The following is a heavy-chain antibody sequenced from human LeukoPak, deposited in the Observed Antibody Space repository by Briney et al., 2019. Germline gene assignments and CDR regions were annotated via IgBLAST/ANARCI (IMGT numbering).Heavy chain of an antibody. CDR1: GYTFTGYY. D-gene: IGHD2-2*01. J-gene: IGHJ4*02. CDR3: ARDLGPTLVVVPAAMAGYYFDY. CDR2: INPNSGGT. Sequence: GASVKVSCTASGYTFTGYYMHWVRQAPGQGLEWMGWINPNSGGTNYAQKFQGRVTMTRDTSISTAYMELSRLRSDDTAVYYCARDLGPTLVVVPAAMAGYYFDYWGQGTLVTVSS. V-gene: IGHV1-2*02.